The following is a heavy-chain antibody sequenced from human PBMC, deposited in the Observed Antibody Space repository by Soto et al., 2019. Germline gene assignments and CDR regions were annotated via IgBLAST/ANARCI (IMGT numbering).Heavy chain of an antibody. Sequence: SETLSLTCTVSGGSISSYFWSWIRQPPGRGLEWIGYIYYSGSTTYNPSLRSRVTISVDTSKNQFSLKLSSVTAADTALYYCARGGSRWDYWGQGTLVTVSS. CDR1: GGSISSYF. D-gene: IGHD5-12*01. CDR3: ARGGSRWDY. V-gene: IGHV4-59*01. CDR2: IYYSGST. J-gene: IGHJ4*02.